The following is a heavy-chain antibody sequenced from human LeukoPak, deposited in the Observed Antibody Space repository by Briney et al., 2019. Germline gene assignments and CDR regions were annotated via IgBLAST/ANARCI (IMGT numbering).Heavy chain of an antibody. CDR3: AREGILLGPMDV. J-gene: IGHJ6*04. D-gene: IGHD2-15*01. CDR2: ISSSSSYI. Sequence: GGSLRLSCAASGFTFSSYSMNWVRQAPGKGLEWVSAISSSSSYIYYADSVKGRFTISRDNAKNSLYLQMNCLRAEDTAVYYCAREGILLGPMDVWGKGTTVTVSS. V-gene: IGHV3-21*01. CDR1: GFTFSSYS.